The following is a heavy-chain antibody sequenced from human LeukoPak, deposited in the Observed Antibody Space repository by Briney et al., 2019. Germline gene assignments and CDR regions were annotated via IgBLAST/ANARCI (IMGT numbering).Heavy chain of an antibody. D-gene: IGHD5-18*01. V-gene: IGHV1-69*13. CDR1: GGTFSSYA. CDR2: IIPIFGTA. J-gene: IGHJ4*02. CDR3: ATKRGYSYGYFDY. Sequence: SVKVSCKASGGTFSSYAISWVRQAPGQGLEWMGGIIPIFGTANYAQKFQGRVTITADESTSIAYMELSSLRSEDTAVYYCATKRGYSYGYFDYWGQGTLVTVSS.